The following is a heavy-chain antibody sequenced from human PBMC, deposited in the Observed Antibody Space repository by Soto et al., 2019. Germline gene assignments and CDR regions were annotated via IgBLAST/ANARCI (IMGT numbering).Heavy chain of an antibody. J-gene: IGHJ6*02. CDR2: INHSGGT. V-gene: IGHV4-34*02. D-gene: IGHD3-3*02. Sequence: QVQLQQWGAGLLKPSETLSLTCAVYGGSFSGYFWTWIRQAPGQGLEWIGKINHSGGTNYNSSLKSRVTISVDTSKNQFSLILSSVTAAATSVYYCAKDRQYYHFWSGYQNEGPYGMDVWGQGTTVTVPS. CDR1: GGSFSGYF. CDR3: AKDRQYYHFWSGYQNEGPYGMDV.